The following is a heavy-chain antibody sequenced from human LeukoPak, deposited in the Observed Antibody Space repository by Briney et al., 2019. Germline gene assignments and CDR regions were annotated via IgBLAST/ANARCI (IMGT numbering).Heavy chain of an antibody. CDR2: IYAGGTT. CDR3: VREWANQRQRRDD. CDR1: GFSVSSNF. D-gene: IGHD1-14*01. V-gene: IGHV3-53*01. J-gene: IGHJ4*02. Sequence: GGSLRLSCAASGFSVSSNFMSWVRQAPGRGLEWVAVIYAGGTTNYIESVKGRFTISRDNSNNAVFLQMNSLRGDDTAVYYCVREWANQRQRRDDWGQGTLVTVSS.